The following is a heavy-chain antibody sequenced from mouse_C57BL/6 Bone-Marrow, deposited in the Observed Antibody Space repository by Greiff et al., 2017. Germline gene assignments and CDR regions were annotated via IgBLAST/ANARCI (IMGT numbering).Heavy chain of an antibody. D-gene: IGHD2-4*01. V-gene: IGHV7-1*01. CDR3: ARDNDDNGVAY. CDR2: SRNKANDYTT. CDR1: GFSFSDFY. Sequence: EVQGVESGGGLVQSGRSLRLSCATSGFSFSDFYMEWVRQAPGKGLEWIAASRNKANDYTTEYSASVKGRFIVSRDTSQSILYLQMNALSAEDTAIYYCARDNDDNGVAYWGQGTLVTVSA. J-gene: IGHJ3*01.